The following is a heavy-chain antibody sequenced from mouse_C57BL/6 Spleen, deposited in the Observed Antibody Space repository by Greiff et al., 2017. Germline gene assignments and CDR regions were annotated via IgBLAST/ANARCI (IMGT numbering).Heavy chain of an antibody. Sequence: EVKLVESGGGLVKPGGSLKLSCAASGFTFSSYAMSWVRQTPEKRLEWVATISDGGSYTNYPDNVKGRFTISRDNAKHNLYLQMSHLKSEDTAMYYGAREKDAMDYWGQGTSVTVAS. J-gene: IGHJ4*01. CDR1: GFTFSSYA. V-gene: IGHV5-4*01. CDR3: AREKDAMDY. CDR2: ISDGGSYT.